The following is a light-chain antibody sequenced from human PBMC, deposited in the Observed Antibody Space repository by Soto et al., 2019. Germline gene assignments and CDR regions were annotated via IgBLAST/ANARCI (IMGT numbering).Light chain of an antibody. CDR3: QQYNNWPPLT. CDR1: QSVSSN. Sequence: EIVMTQSPATLSVSPGERATLSCRASQSVSSNLAWYQQKPGQAPRLLICGASTRATGIPARFSGSGSGTEFTLTISSLQSEDFAGYCCQQYNNWPPLTFGGGTKVDIK. J-gene: IGKJ4*01. CDR2: GAS. V-gene: IGKV3-15*01.